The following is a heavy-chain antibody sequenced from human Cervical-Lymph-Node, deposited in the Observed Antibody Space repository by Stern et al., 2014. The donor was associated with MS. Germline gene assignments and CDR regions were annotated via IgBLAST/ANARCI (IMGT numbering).Heavy chain of an antibody. J-gene: IGHJ4*02. V-gene: IGHV2-5*02. D-gene: IGHD3-10*01. CDR2: VYWDDDE. Sequence: QVPLKESGPTLLKPTQTLTLTCSFSGFSLTTRDVAVGWIRQPPGKALEWLALVYWDDDERYSPSLKNRLSISKDTFRNRVVLTMTGMDPVDTGTYFCARRMVRSDYFDDWGQGILVTVSS. CDR3: ARRMVRSDYFDD. CDR1: GFSLTTRDVA.